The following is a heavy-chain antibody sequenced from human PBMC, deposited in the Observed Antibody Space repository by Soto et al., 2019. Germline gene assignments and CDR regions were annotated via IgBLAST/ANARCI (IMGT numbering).Heavy chain of an antibody. Sequence: SETLSLTCAVYGGSFSGYYWSWIRQPPGKGLEWIGEINHSGSTNYNPSLKSRVTISVDTSKNQFSLKLSSVTAADTAVYYCAREYSSGYVQQWGQGTLVTVSS. J-gene: IGHJ1*01. V-gene: IGHV4-34*01. CDR2: INHSGST. CDR3: AREYSSGYVQQ. CDR1: GGSFSGYY. D-gene: IGHD6-19*01.